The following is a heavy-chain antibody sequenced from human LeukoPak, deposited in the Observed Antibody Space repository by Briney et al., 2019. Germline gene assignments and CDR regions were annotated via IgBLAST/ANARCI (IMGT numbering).Heavy chain of an antibody. CDR3: ASGRSEVRGVRRYYYMDV. CDR2: INHSGST. V-gene: IGHV4-34*01. CDR1: GGSFSGYY. Sequence: PSETLSLTCAVYGGSFSGYYWSWIRQPPGKGLEWIGEINHSGSTNYNPSLKSRVTISVDTSKNQFSLKLGSVTAADTAVYYCASGRSEVRGVRRYYYMDVWGKGTTVTVSS. D-gene: IGHD3-10*01. J-gene: IGHJ6*03.